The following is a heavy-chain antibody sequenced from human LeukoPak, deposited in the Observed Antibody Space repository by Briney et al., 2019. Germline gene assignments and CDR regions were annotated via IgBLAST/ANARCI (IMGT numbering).Heavy chain of an antibody. Sequence: SETLSLTCTVSGGSISGYYYYWIRQPPGKGLEWIGYVHYSGSTNYNPSLKSRLTISIDKSKNQFSLKLSSVTAADTAVYYCARDSHGYYYGSGSYYRYFDYWGLGTLVTVSS. J-gene: IGHJ4*02. CDR1: GGSISGYY. CDR3: ARDSHGYYYGSGSYYRYFDY. V-gene: IGHV4-59*01. CDR2: VHYSGST. D-gene: IGHD3-10*01.